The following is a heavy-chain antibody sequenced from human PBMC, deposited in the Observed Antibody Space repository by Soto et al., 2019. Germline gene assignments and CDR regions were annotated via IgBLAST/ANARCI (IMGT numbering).Heavy chain of an antibody. D-gene: IGHD3-22*01. Sequence: SVKVSCKASGGTFSSYTISWVRQAPGQGLEWMGRIIPILGIANYAQKFQGRVTITADKSTSTAYMELSSLRSEDTAVYYCASGSGYLYYFDYWGQGTLGTVSS. CDR3: ASGSGYLYYFDY. J-gene: IGHJ4*02. CDR2: IIPILGIA. CDR1: GGTFSSYT. V-gene: IGHV1-69*02.